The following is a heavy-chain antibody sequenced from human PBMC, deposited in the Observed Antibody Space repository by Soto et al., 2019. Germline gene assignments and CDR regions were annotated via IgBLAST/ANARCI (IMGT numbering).Heavy chain of an antibody. D-gene: IGHD2-2*01. Sequence: ASVKVSCKASGYTFTGYYMHWVRQAPGQGLEWMGWINPNSGGTNYAQKFQGWVTMTRDTSISTAYMELSRLRSDDTAVYYCARGIVVPAANYGMDVWGQGTTVTVS. CDR3: ARGIVVPAANYGMDV. CDR1: GYTFTGYY. V-gene: IGHV1-2*04. CDR2: INPNSGGT. J-gene: IGHJ6*02.